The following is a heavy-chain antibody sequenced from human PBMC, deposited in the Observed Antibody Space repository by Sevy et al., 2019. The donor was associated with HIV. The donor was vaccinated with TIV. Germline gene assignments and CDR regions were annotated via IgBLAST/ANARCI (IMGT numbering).Heavy chain of an antibody. CDR2: SKSKTDGGTT. V-gene: IGHV3-15*07. J-gene: IGHJ4*02. CDR1: GFTFRNTW. D-gene: IGHD5-18*01. CDR3: TTDGGGYNYGYSFDY. Sequence: GGSLRLSCAASGFTFRNTWMNWVRQAPGKGLEWVGRSKSKTDGGTTDYAAPVKGRLTISRDDSNNTLYLQMNSLKTEDTAVYYCTTDGGGYNYGYSFDYWGQGTLVTVSS.